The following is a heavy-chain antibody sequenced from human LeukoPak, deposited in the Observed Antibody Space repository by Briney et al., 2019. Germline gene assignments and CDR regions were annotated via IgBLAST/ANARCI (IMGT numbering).Heavy chain of an antibody. Sequence: GGSLRLSCAASGFTFSSYWMHWVRQAPGKGLVWVSRINSDGSSTSYADSVKGRFTISRDNAKNTLYLQMNSLRAEDTAVYYCARDYQWLVRDTKTRGFDYWGQGTLVTVSS. CDR1: GFTFSSYW. CDR2: INSDGSST. J-gene: IGHJ4*02. V-gene: IGHV3-74*01. D-gene: IGHD6-19*01. CDR3: ARDYQWLVRDTKTRGFDY.